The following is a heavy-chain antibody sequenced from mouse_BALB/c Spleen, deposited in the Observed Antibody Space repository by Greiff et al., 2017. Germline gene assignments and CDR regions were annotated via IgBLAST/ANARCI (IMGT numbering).Heavy chain of an antibody. V-gene: IGHV5-17*02. CDR1: GFTFSSFG. CDR2: ISSGSSTI. Sequence: EVMLVESGGGLVQPGGSRKLSCAASGFTFSSFGMHWVRQAPEKGLEWVAYISSGSSTIYYADTVKGRFTISRDNPKNTLFLQMTSLRSEDTAMYYCAREGDYDYDGFAYWGQGTLVTVSA. D-gene: IGHD2-4*01. J-gene: IGHJ3*01. CDR3: AREGDYDYDGFAY.